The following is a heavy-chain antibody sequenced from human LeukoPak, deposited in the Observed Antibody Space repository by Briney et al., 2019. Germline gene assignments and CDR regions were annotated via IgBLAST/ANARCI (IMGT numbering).Heavy chain of an antibody. J-gene: IGHJ5*02. Sequence: SETLSLTCTVSGGSISSYYWSWIRQPPGKGLEWIGYIYYSGSTNYNPSLKSRVTISVDTSKNQFSLKLSSVTAADTAVYYCARQGRGLDSSGYYRNWFDPWGQGTLVTVSS. V-gene: IGHV4-59*08. D-gene: IGHD3-22*01. CDR2: IYYSGST. CDR3: ARQGRGLDSSGYYRNWFDP. CDR1: GGSISSYY.